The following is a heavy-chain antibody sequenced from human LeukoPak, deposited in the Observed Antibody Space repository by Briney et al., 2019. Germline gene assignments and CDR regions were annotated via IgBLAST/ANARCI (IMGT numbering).Heavy chain of an antibody. CDR1: GYTFTGYH. J-gene: IGHJ4*02. V-gene: IGHV1-2*06. CDR3: ARDYYDSSGYYEGVY. Sequence: ASVKVSCKASGYTFTGYHMHWVRQAPGQRLEWMERINSNSGGTNYAQKFQGRVTMTRDTSISTAYMELSRLRSDDTAVYYCARDYYDSSGYYEGVYWGQGTLVTVSS. D-gene: IGHD3-22*01. CDR2: INSNSGGT.